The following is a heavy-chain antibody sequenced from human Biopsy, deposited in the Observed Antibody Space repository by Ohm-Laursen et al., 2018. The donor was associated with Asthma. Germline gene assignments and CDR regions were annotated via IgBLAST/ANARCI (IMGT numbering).Heavy chain of an antibody. Sequence: SLRLPCSASGFSFSDYYMMWIRQAPGKGPEWVAYISSRGSNLYYADSVKGRFTISRDNPKKSVYLQLDSLRVEDTAVYYCARGYSTSWYFGYWGQGTLVTVSS. D-gene: IGHD6-13*01. V-gene: IGHV3-11*01. J-gene: IGHJ4*02. CDR1: GFSFSDYY. CDR2: ISSRGSNL. CDR3: ARGYSTSWYFGY.